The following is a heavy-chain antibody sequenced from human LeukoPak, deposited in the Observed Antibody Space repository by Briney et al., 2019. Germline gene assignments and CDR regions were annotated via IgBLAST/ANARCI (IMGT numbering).Heavy chain of an antibody. J-gene: IGHJ4*02. D-gene: IGHD6-19*01. CDR3: ARQLRGEAVAGHLQPFDY. V-gene: IGHV4-59*08. CDR1: GGSISSYY. Sequence: SETLSLTCTVSGGSISSYYWNWIRQPPGKGLEWIGYIYYSGSTNYNPSLKRRVTISVDTSKNQFSLKLSSVTAADTAMYFCARQLRGEAVAGHLQPFDYWGQGTLVTVSS. CDR2: IYYSGST.